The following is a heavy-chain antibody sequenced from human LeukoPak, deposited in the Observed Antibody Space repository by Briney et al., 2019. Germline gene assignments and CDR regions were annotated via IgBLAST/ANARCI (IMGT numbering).Heavy chain of an antibody. CDR2: ISAYNGNT. CDR3: AREAVAGTSFDY. CDR1: GYTFTSYG. V-gene: IGHV1-18*01. Sequence: ASVKVSCKASGYTFTSYGISWVRQAPGQGLEWMGWISAYNGNTNYAQKFQGRVTITADKSTSTAYMELSSLRSEDTAVYYCAREAVAGTSFDYWGQGTLVTVSS. J-gene: IGHJ4*02. D-gene: IGHD6-19*01.